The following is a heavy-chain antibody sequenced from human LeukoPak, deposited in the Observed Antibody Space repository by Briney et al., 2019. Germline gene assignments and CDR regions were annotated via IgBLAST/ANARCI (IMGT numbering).Heavy chain of an antibody. J-gene: IGHJ4*02. CDR1: GFTFSSYE. Sequence: LGGSLRLSCAASGFTFSSYEMNWVRQAPGKGLEWVSAISGSGGSTYYADSVKGRFTISRDNSKNTLYLQMNSLRAEDTAVYYCAKAGVAARGFDYWGQGTLVTVSS. CDR3: AKAGVAARGFDY. D-gene: IGHD6-6*01. V-gene: IGHV3-23*01. CDR2: ISGSGGST.